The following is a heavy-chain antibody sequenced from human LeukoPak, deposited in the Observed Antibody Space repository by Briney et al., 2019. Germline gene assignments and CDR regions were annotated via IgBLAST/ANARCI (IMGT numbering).Heavy chain of an antibody. CDR3: AKEGTMSGWVLDY. CDR1: GFTFSSYD. J-gene: IGHJ4*02. D-gene: IGHD6-19*01. Sequence: PGGSLRLSCAASGFTFSSYDMHWVRQATGKGLEWVSVIGTAGDTYYADSVKGRFTISRDNSKNTLYLQMNSLRAEDTAVYYCAKEGTMSGWVLDYWGQGTLVTVSS. V-gene: IGHV3-13*01. CDR2: IGTAGDT.